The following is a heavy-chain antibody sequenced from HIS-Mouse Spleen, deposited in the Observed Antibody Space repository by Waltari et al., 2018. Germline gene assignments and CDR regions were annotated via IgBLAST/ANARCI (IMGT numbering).Heavy chain of an antibody. CDR1: GFTFSGYG. V-gene: IGHV3-30*18. J-gene: IGHJ4*02. Sequence: QVQLVESGGGVVQPGRSLRLSCAASGFTFSGYGRQWVRQAPGKGLGWVAVISYDGSNKDYAESGKGRFTISRDNSKNTLYLQMNSLRAEDTAVYYCAKDKHHAFDYWGQGTLSPSPQ. CDR2: ISYDGSNK. CDR3: AKDKHHAFDY.